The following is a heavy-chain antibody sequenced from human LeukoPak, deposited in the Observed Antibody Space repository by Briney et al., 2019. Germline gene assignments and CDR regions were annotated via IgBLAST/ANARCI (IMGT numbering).Heavy chain of an antibody. CDR2: TYYRSKWYN. D-gene: IGHD3-10*01. Sequence: SQTLSLTCALSGDSLSSNSAAWNWIRQSPSRGLEWLGRTYYRSKWYNDYAVSVKSRITINPDTSKNQFSLQLNSVTPEDTAVYYCARRVRYYYGSGSYYGYYYYYMDVWGKGTTVTVSS. J-gene: IGHJ6*03. V-gene: IGHV6-1*01. CDR1: GDSLSSNSAA. CDR3: ARRVRYYYGSGSYYGYYYYYMDV.